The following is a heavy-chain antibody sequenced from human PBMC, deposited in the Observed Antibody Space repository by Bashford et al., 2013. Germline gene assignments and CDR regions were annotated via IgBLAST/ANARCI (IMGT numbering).Heavy chain of an antibody. CDR1: GGSISSYY. CDR3: AKDRVAYSHGEWSMDV. J-gene: IGHJ6*02. V-gene: IGHV4-4*07. Sequence: SETLSLTCTVSGGSISSYYWSWIRQPAGKGLEWIGRIHTSGSTNYNPSLKSRVTMSVDTSKNQFSLKLTSVTAADTAVYYCAKDRVAYSHGEWSMDVWGQGTTVTVSS. D-gene: IGHD5-18*01. CDR2: IHTSGST.